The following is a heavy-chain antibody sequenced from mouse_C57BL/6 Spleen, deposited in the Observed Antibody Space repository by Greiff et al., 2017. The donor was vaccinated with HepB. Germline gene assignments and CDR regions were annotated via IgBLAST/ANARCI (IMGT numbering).Heavy chain of an antibody. CDR2: ISSGSSTV. V-gene: IGHV5-17*01. CDR3: ARDYCGSSVAY. J-gene: IGHJ3*01. Sequence: EVKLEESGGGLVKPGGSLKLSCAASGFTFSDYGMHWVRQAPEKGLEWVAYISSGSSTVYYADTVKGRFTISRDNAKNTLFLQMTSLRSEDTAMYYCARDYCGSSVAYWGQGTLVTVSA. D-gene: IGHD1-1*01. CDR1: GFTFSDYG.